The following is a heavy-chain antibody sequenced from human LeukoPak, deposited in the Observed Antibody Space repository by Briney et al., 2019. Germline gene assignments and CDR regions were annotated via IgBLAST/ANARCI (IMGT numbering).Heavy chain of an antibody. V-gene: IGHV3-30*04. D-gene: IGHD2-2*01. CDR1: GFTFSTYA. J-gene: IGHJ6*02. CDR2: ISHDGSSK. Sequence: GGSLRLSCAASGFTFSTYAMHWVRQAPGKGLEWVAVISHDGSSKYYADSAKGRFTISRDNSKNTLYVQMNSLRVEDTAVYFCARGNGALGPVPPAMPPYYYSAMDVWGQGTTVTVSS. CDR3: ARGNGALGPVPPAMPPYYYSAMDV.